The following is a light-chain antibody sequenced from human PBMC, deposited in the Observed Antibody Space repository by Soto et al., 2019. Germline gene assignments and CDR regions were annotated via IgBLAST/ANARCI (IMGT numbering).Light chain of an antibody. CDR2: AAS. V-gene: IGKV1-39*01. CDR3: QQSYSTPT. J-gene: IGKJ5*01. CDR1: QSIVTY. Sequence: DIQMTQSPSSLSASVGDRVTITCRASQSIVTYLNWYLQKPGKAPKLLIYAASSLQSGVPSRFSGSGSGTDFTLTISSLQPEDFATYYCQQSYSTPTFGQGTRLEIK.